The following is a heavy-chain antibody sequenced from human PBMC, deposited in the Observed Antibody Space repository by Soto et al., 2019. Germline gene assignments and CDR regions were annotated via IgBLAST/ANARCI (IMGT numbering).Heavy chain of an antibody. CDR1: GGSFSGYY. CDR3: ARARGYCSGGSCYSHYCYGMDV. CDR2: INHSGST. J-gene: IGHJ6*02. D-gene: IGHD2-15*01. V-gene: IGHV4-34*01. Sequence: QVQLQQWGAGLLKPSETLSLTCAVYGGSFSGYYWSWIRQPPGKGLEWIGEINHSGSTNYNPSLKSRVTISVDTSKNHFSLKLSSVTAEDTAVYYCARARGYCSGGSCYSHYCYGMDVWGQGTTVTVSS.